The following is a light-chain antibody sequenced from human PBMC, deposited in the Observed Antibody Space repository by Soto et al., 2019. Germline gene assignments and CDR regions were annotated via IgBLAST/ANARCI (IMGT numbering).Light chain of an antibody. J-gene: IGLJ3*02. CDR2: DVS. CDR3: CSDAGSYTRV. Sequence: QSALTQPRSVSGSPGQSVTISCTGTSSDVGGYNYVSWYQQHPGKAPKLMIYDVSKRPSGVTDRFSGSKSGNTAALTISGHQAEDEDDYYCCSDAGSYTRVFGGGTKLTVL. V-gene: IGLV2-11*01. CDR1: SSDVGGYNY.